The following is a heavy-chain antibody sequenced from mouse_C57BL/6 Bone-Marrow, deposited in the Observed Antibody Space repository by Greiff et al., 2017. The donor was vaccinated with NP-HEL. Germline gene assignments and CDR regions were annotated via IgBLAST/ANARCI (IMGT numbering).Heavy chain of an antibody. J-gene: IGHJ4*01. CDR1: GFHIKTTY. CDR3: ARSDGLLLYYAMDY. D-gene: IGHD2-3*01. CDR2: LDPANGNT. V-gene: IGHV14-3*01. Sequence: VQLQQSVAELVRPGASVKLSCTASGFHIKTTYMHWVKQRPEQGLEWIGRLDPANGNTKYAPKFQGKATITADTSSNTAYLPLSSLTSEDTAIYYCARSDGLLLYYAMDYWGQGTSVTVSS.